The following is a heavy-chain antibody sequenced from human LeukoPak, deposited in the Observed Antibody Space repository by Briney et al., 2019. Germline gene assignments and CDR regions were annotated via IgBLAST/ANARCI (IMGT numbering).Heavy chain of an antibody. V-gene: IGHV3-11*01. Sequence: PGGSLRLSCAASGFTFSAHYMSWIRQAPGKGLEWIPYISVSGGIIDYADSVKGRFTISRDNARNSLYLQMNSLTAEDTAVYYCARVADSSDDSVFISVFDIWGQGKMVTVSS. J-gene: IGHJ3*02. CDR2: ISVSGGII. CDR1: GFTFSAHY. CDR3: ARVADSSDDSVFISVFDI. D-gene: IGHD3-22*01.